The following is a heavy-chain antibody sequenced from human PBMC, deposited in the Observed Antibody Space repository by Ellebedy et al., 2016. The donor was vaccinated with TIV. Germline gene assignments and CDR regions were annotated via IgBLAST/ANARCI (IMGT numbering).Heavy chain of an antibody. Sequence: GESLKISCAASGFIFSSHAMNWVRQVPGKGLEWVAHISGSGQNTFYADSVKGRFTISKDRSTNTRYLPMDSLRAEDAAVYYCAKPQSTNGWYAFWFFDVWGRGTLVSVSS. D-gene: IGHD2-8*01. V-gene: IGHV3-23*01. CDR3: AKPQSTNGWYAFWFFDV. J-gene: IGHJ2*01. CDR1: GFIFSSHA. CDR2: ISGSGQNT.